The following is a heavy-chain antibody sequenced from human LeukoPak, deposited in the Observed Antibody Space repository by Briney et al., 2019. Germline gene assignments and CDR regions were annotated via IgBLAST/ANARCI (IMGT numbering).Heavy chain of an antibody. V-gene: IGHV3-74*01. CDR3: ARDRPHNWFDP. CDR1: GIVFSNHW. Sequence: GGSLRLSCAASGIVFSNHWMHWVRQAPGKGLEWVSWINNDGSYAVYADSVRARFTISRDNAKNTLYLQMNSLRPEDTAVYYCARDRPHNWFDPWGQGTLVTVSS. J-gene: IGHJ5*02. CDR2: INNDGSYA.